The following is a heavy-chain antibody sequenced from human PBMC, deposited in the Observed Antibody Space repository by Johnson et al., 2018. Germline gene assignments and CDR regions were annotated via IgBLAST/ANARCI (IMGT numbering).Heavy chain of an antibody. CDR3: MKGGLISFGNALDV. J-gene: IGHJ3*01. V-gene: IGHV3-9*01. CDR1: GLTFDEFA. CDR2: ISWNSNKK. D-gene: IGHD3-10*01. Sequence: EVQLLESGGGLVQPGGSLRLSCVASGLTFDEFAMHWVRQVPGKGLEWVSSISWNSNKKDFADSVKGRFSVSRDNAKNSLYLQMNSLRVEDTALYYCMKGGLISFGNALDVWGQGTMVSVSS.